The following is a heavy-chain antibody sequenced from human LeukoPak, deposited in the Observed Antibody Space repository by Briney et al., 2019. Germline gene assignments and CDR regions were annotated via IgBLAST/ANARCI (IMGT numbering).Heavy chain of an antibody. J-gene: IGHJ6*02. CDR3: ARVTMVRGAMEDYYYGMDV. CDR2: LSAYNGNT. V-gene: IGHV1-18*01. Sequence: ASVKVSCKASGYTFTSYGISWVRQAPGQGLEWMGWLSAYNGNTNYAQKLQGRVTMTTDTSTSTAYMELRSLRSDDTAVYYCARVTMVRGAMEDYYYGMDVWGQGTTVTVSS. D-gene: IGHD3-10*01. CDR1: GYTFTSYG.